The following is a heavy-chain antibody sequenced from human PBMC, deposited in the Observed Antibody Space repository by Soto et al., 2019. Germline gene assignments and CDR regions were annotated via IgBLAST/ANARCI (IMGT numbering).Heavy chain of an antibody. CDR3: ARALSGYDSSGG. Sequence: EVQLVESGGGLVQPGGSPRLSCAASGFTFSSYSMNWVRQAPGKGLEWVSYISRSSSTIYYADSVKGRFTISRDNAKNSLYLQMNSLRDEDTAVYYCARALSGYDSSGGWGQGTLVTVSS. V-gene: IGHV3-48*02. D-gene: IGHD3-22*01. CDR1: GFTFSSYS. CDR2: ISRSSSTI. J-gene: IGHJ4*02.